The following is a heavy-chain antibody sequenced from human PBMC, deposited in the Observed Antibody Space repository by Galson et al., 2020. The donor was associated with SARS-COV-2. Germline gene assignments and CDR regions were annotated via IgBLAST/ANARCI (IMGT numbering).Heavy chain of an antibody. CDR1: GFTFSSYA. D-gene: IGHD1-26*01. CDR3: ARAGSGTYYYGMDV. CDR2: ISYDGSNK. Sequence: GGTLRLSCAASGFTFSSYAMNWVRQAPGKGLEWVAVISYDGSNKYYAASVTRRVTISRDKSKNTLYLQMTSLRAEATAVYYCARAGSGTYYYGMDVGGQGTTGTV. J-gene: IGHJ6*02. V-gene: IGHV3-30-3*01.